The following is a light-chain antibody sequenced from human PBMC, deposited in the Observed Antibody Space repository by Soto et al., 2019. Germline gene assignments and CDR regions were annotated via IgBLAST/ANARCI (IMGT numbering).Light chain of an antibody. J-gene: IGKJ1*01. Sequence: EIVLTQSPATLSLSPGERAPLSCRASPSVTNYLAWYQQKPGQAPRLVIYSASSRATGIPDRFSGSGSGTDFTLTISRLEPEDFAVYYCQRYGGFGQGTKVDIK. CDR3: QRYGG. CDR1: PSVTNY. V-gene: IGKV3-20*01. CDR2: SAS.